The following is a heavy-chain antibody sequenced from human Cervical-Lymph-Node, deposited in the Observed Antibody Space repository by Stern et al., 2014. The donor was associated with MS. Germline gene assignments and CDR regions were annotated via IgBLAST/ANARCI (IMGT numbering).Heavy chain of an antibody. Sequence: EMQLVESGAEVKKPGESLKIACKGSGYSFTSYWIAWVRQTPGKGLEWMGLIYPGDSDTKYNPAFQGQVTISADRSSSTAYLHWTSLKASDTAMYFCARRESGYYHVDYWGQGTLVTVSS. CDR1: GYSFTSYW. CDR3: ARRESGYYHVDY. CDR2: IYPGDSDT. D-gene: IGHD5-18*01. V-gene: IGHV5-51*01. J-gene: IGHJ4*02.